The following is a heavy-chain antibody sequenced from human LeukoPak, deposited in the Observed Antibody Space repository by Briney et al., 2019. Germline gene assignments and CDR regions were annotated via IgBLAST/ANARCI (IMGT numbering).Heavy chain of an antibody. J-gene: IGHJ2*01. CDR2: IYTSGST. D-gene: IGHD3-10*01. CDR3: ARGSPPYYYGSGSRRHFDL. Sequence: SETLSLTCTVSGGSISSYYWSWIRQPPGKGLEWIGYIYTSGSTNYNPSLKSRVTISVDTSKNQFSLKLSSVTAADTAVYYCARGSPPYYYGSGSRRHFDLWGRGTLVTVSS. CDR1: GGSISSYY. V-gene: IGHV4-4*09.